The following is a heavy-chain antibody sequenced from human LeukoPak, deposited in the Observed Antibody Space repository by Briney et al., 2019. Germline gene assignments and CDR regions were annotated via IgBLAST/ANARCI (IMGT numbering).Heavy chain of an antibody. V-gene: IGHV3-23*01. J-gene: IGHJ3*02. CDR3: AKDHDHDYVWGSYRYLYAFDI. D-gene: IGHD3-16*02. CDR1: GFTFSSYA. Sequence: GGSLRLSCAASGFTFSSYAVSWVRQAPGKGLEWVSAISGSGGSTYYADSVKGRFTISRDNSKNTLYLQMNSLRAEDTAVYYCAKDHDHDYVWGSYRYLYAFDIWGQGTMVTVSS. CDR2: ISGSGGST.